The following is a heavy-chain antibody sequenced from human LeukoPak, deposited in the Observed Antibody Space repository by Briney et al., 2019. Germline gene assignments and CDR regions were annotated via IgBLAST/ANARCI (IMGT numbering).Heavy chain of an antibody. D-gene: IGHD2-8*02. V-gene: IGHV3-53*01. J-gene: IGHJ4*02. CDR2: IFPSGGEI. CDR1: GFTVSSNY. Sequence: GGSLRLSCAASGFTVSSNYMSWVRQAPGKGLEWVSSIFPSGGEIHYADSVRGRFTTSRDNSKSTLSLQMNSLRVEDTAIYYCATYRQVLLPFESWGQGTLVTVSS. CDR3: ATYRQVLLPFES.